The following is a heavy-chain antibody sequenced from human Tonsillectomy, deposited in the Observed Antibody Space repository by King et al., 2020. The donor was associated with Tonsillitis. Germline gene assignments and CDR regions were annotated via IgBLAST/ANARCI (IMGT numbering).Heavy chain of an antibody. CDR2: IRDDGTNK. CDR1: GFTFNDYD. J-gene: IGHJ4*02. CDR3: AKRHLDSSGYYSGFDS. Sequence: VQLVESGGGVVQPGGSLRLSCAPSGFTFNDYDMSWIRQAPGKGLEWVAYIRDDGTNKYYADSVTGRFTISRDNSRKKLYLQMNGLRTGDTAVYYCAKRHLDSSGYYSGFDSWGQGTLVTVSS. D-gene: IGHD3-22*01. V-gene: IGHV3-30*02.